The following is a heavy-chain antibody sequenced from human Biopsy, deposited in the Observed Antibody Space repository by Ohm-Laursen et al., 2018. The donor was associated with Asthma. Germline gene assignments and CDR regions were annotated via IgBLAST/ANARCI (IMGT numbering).Heavy chain of an antibody. Sequence: ASVKVSCKASGYIFTSHAMNWVRQAPGQGLEWMGWINTNTGNPTYAQGFTGRFVFSLDTSVSTAYLQISSLKADDTAVYYCARGLLGMDVWGQGTTATVSS. CDR1: GYIFTSHA. V-gene: IGHV7-4-1*02. CDR3: ARGLLGMDV. CDR2: INTNTGNP. J-gene: IGHJ6*02. D-gene: IGHD2-15*01.